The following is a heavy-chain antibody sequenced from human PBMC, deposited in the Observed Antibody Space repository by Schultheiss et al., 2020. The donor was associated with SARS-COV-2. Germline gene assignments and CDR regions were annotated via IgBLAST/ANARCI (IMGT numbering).Heavy chain of an antibody. V-gene: IGHV3-21*01. CDR1: GFTFSSYS. D-gene: IGHD5-12*01. J-gene: IGHJ6*04. Sequence: GESLKISCAASGFTFSSYSMNWVRQAPGKGLEWVSSISSSSSYIYYADSVKGRFTISRDNAKNSLYLRMNSLRAEDTAVYYCALGYSGYDHPSGDVWGKGTTVTVSS. CDR2: ISSSSSYI. CDR3: ALGYSGYDHPSGDV.